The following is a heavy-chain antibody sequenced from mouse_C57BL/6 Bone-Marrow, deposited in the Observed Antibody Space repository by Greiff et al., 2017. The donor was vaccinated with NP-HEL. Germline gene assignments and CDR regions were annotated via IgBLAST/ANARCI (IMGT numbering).Heavy chain of an antibody. D-gene: IGHD3-2*02. CDR2: ISYDGSN. CDR3: AREGAAQATWGCAY. CDR1: GYSITSGYY. J-gene: IGHJ3*01. Sequence: EVQRVESGPGLVKPSQSLSLTCSVTGYSITSGYYWNWIRQFPGNKLEWMGYISYDGSNNYNPSLKNRISITRDTSKNQFFLKLNSVTTEDTATYYCAREGAAQATWGCAYWGQGTLVTVSA. V-gene: IGHV3-6*01.